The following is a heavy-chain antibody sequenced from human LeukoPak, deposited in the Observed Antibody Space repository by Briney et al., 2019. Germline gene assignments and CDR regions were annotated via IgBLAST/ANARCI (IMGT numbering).Heavy chain of an antibody. CDR3: ARDLWGIAARPSYFDY. D-gene: IGHD6-6*01. CDR1: GFTFSSYA. J-gene: IGHJ4*02. CDR2: ISYDGSNK. Sequence: PGGSLRLSCAASGFTFSSYAMHWVRQAPGKGPEWVAVISYDGSNKYYADSVKGRFTISRDNSKNTLYLQMNSLRAEDTAVYYCARDLWGIAARPSYFDYWGQGTLVTVSS. V-gene: IGHV3-30*01.